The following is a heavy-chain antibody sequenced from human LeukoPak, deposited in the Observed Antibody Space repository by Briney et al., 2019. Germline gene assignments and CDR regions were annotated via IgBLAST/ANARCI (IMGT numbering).Heavy chain of an antibody. Sequence: PAQTLSLTFTGSGGSISSYYLSWILQPPGTGLEWIGYIYYSGSTNYNPSLKSRVTISVGTSKNQCSLNLSSVTAADTAVYYCARDSSSWAGHYYYMDVWGKGTTVTVSS. D-gene: IGHD6-13*01. J-gene: IGHJ6*03. CDR1: GGSISSYY. V-gene: IGHV4-59*01. CDR2: IYYSGST. CDR3: ARDSSSWAGHYYYMDV.